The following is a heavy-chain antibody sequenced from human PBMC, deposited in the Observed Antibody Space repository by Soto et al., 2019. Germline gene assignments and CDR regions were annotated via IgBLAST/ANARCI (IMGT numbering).Heavy chain of an antibody. D-gene: IGHD5-12*01. CDR2: ISGSGGST. J-gene: IGHJ6*02. CDR1: GFTFSSYA. CDR3: AKGGGYDLSYYYYYGMDV. V-gene: IGHV3-23*01. Sequence: PGGSLRLSCAASGFTFSSYAMSWVRQAPGKGLEWVSAISGSGGSTYYADSVKGRFTISRDNSKNTLYLQMNSLRAEDTAVYYCAKGGGYDLSYYYYYGMDVWGQGTTVTVSS.